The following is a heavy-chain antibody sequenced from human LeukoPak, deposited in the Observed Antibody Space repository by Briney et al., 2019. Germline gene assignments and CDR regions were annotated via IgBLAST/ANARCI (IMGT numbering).Heavy chain of an antibody. D-gene: IGHD1-14*01. CDR1: GGSISSYY. J-gene: IGHJ4*02. Sequence: PSETLSLTCTVSGGSISSYYWSWIRQPPGKGLEWIGYTYYSGSTYYNPSLKSRVTISIDTSKNKFSLKLSSVTAADTAVYYCAREGGLTEGGFDYWGQGTLVTVS. CDR2: TYYSGST. CDR3: AREGGLTEGGFDY. V-gene: IGHV4-59*01.